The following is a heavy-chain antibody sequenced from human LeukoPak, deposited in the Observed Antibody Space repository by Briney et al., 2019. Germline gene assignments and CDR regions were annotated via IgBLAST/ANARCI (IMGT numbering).Heavy chain of an antibody. J-gene: IGHJ6*03. CDR2: IYTSGST. CDR1: GGSISCYY. V-gene: IGHV4-4*07. D-gene: IGHD3-3*01. Sequence: PSETLSLTCTVSGGSISCYYWSWIRQPAGKGLEWIGRIYTSGSTNYNPSLKSRVTMSVDTSKNQFSLKLSSVTAADTAVYYCAITYYDFWSGYFEYMDVWGKGTTVTVSS. CDR3: AITYYDFWSGYFEYMDV.